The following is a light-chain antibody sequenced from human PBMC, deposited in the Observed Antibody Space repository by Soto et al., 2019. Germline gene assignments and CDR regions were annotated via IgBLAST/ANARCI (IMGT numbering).Light chain of an antibody. V-gene: IGLV8-61*01. CDR3: VLYRGSGIGV. Sequence: QTVVTQEPSFSVSPGRTVTLTCGLSSGSVYTSYYPSWYQQTPGQAPRTLIYSTNTRSSGVPDRFSGSILGNKAALTITGAQADDESDYYCVLYRGSGIGVFGGGTKLTVL. J-gene: IGLJ3*02. CDR1: SGSVYTSYY. CDR2: STN.